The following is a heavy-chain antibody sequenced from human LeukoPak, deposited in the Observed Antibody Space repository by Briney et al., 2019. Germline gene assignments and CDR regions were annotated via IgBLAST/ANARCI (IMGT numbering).Heavy chain of an antibody. CDR2: IYHSGST. J-gene: IGHJ5*02. V-gene: IGHV4-30-2*01. CDR3: ARGGQQLDTWFDP. Sequence: PSQTLSLTCTVSGGSISSGGYYWSWIRQPPGKGLEWIGYIYHSGSTYYNPSLKSRVTISVDRSKNQFSLKLSSVTAADTAVYYCARGGQQLDTWFDPWGQGTLVTVSS. D-gene: IGHD6-13*01. CDR1: GGSISSGGYY.